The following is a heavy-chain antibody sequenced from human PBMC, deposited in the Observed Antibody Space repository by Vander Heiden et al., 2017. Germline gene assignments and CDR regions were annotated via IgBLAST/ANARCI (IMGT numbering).Heavy chain of an antibody. CDR1: GFTFSSNS. CDR2: ISTSSSTI. J-gene: IGHJ6*02. D-gene: IGHD6-13*01. CDR3: ARGSGSWYYGSYGMDV. V-gene: IGHV3-48*02. Sequence: EVQLVESGGGLEQPGGSLRLSCAASGFTFSSNSMNWVRQAPGKGLEWVSYISTSSSTIYYADSVKGRFTISRDNAKKSLYLQMNSLRDEDTAVYYCARGSGSWYYGSYGMDVWGQGTTVTVSS.